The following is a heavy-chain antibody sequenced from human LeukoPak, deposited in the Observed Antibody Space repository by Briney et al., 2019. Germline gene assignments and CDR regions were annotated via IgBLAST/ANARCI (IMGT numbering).Heavy chain of an antibody. Sequence: GGSLRLSCAASGFTFSSYAMSWVRQAPGKGLEWVSAISGSGGSTYYTDSVKGRFTISRDNSKNTLYLQMNSLRAEDTAVYYCAKGLVYGYCSGGSCYENWFDPWGQGTLVTVSS. D-gene: IGHD2-15*01. V-gene: IGHV3-23*01. CDR2: ISGSGGST. CDR3: AKGLVYGYCSGGSCYENWFDP. J-gene: IGHJ5*02. CDR1: GFTFSSYA.